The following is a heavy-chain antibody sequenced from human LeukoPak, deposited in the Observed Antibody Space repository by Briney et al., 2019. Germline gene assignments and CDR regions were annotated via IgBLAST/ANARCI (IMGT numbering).Heavy chain of an antibody. J-gene: IGHJ3*02. Sequence: PGGTLRLSCAASGLTFINFGMTWVRQAPGKGLEWVSAISGSAVITFYADSAKGRFTISRDHSKNTLYLQMNSLRAEDTALYYCAKSRLSGINDAFDIWGQGTMVTVSS. D-gene: IGHD3-3*01. CDR3: AKSRLSGINDAFDI. CDR2: ISGSAVIT. CDR1: GLTFINFG. V-gene: IGHV3-23*01.